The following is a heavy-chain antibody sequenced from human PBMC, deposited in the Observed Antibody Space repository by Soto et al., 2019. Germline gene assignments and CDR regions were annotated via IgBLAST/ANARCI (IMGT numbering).Heavy chain of an antibody. CDR1: GYSFSSYW. CDR3: ASQIIVVVPAAIQAGAFDI. V-gene: IGHV5-51*01. Sequence: GESVKISCXGSGYSFSSYWNGWVRQMPGKGLEWMGMISAGDSDTRYSPTVQAQVTISADKSISTAYLQWSSLKASDTAMYYCASQIIVVVPAAIQAGAFDIWGQGTRVTVSS. J-gene: IGHJ3*02. D-gene: IGHD2-2*01. CDR2: ISAGDSDT.